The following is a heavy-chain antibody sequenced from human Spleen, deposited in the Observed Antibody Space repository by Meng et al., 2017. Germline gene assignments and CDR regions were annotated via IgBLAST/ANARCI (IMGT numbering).Heavy chain of an antibody. CDR3: ARAGGWFDP. CDR1: GGSFSDYY. D-gene: IGHD1-26*01. V-gene: IGHV4-34*10. Sequence: QVPLQESGPGLVKPSGTLSLTCVVSGGSFSDYYWSWIRQPPGKGLEWIGEINHSGSTNYNPSLESRATISVDTSKNQFSLKVSSVTAADTAVYYCARAGGWFDPWGQGSLVTVSS. CDR2: INHSGST. J-gene: IGHJ5*02.